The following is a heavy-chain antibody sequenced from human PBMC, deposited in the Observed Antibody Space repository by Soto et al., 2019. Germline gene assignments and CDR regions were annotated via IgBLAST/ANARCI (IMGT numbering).Heavy chain of an antibody. CDR3: ARQRTSVVTQAYFDV. CDR1: GGSFSGYY. J-gene: IGHJ4*02. V-gene: IGHV4-59*04. CDR2: IYYSGRT. Sequence: PSETLSLTCAVYGGSFSGYYWSWIRQPPGKGLEWIWSIYYSGRTYNNPSLRSRVSMSIDTSKDQFSLKLKSVTAADTALYFCARQRTSVVTQAYFDVWGPGSLVTVSS. D-gene: IGHD2-21*02.